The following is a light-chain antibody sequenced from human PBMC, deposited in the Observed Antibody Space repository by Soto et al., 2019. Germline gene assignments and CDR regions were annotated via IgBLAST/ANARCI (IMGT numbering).Light chain of an antibody. Sequence: QSVLTQPASVSGSPGQSITISCTGTSSDIGYYNYVSWYRQHPGKAPKLMIYEVSNRPSGVSYRFSGSKSGNTASLAISGLQAEDEADYYCSSYTTSSTQVFGGGTKVTVL. CDR2: EVS. J-gene: IGLJ3*02. CDR1: SSDIGYYNY. V-gene: IGLV2-14*01. CDR3: SSYTTSSTQV.